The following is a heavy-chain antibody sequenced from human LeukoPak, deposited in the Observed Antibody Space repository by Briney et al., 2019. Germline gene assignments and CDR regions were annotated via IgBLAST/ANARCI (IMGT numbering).Heavy chain of an antibody. CDR2: INHSGST. Sequence: SETLSLTCAVYGGSFSGYYWSWIRQPPGKGLEWVGEINHSGSTNYNPSLKRRVTISVDTSQNQFSLKLGSVTAADTAVYYCARRGLGWYRHFDYWGQGTLVTVSS. J-gene: IGHJ4*02. V-gene: IGHV4-34*01. CDR3: ARRGLGWYRHFDY. CDR1: GGSFSGYY. D-gene: IGHD6-19*01.